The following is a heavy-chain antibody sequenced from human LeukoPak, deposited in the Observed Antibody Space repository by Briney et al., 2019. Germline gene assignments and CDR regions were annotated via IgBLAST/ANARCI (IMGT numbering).Heavy chain of an antibody. Sequence: GASVKVSCKASGGTFSSSAVSWVRQAPGQGLEWMGRIIPIFGIANYAQKFQGRVTITADKSTSTAYMELSSLRSEDTAVYYCAGAGSGSGYPLDYWGQGTLVTVSS. CDR3: AGAGSGSGYPLDY. V-gene: IGHV1-69*04. J-gene: IGHJ4*02. CDR1: GGTFSSSA. D-gene: IGHD3-3*01. CDR2: IIPIFGIA.